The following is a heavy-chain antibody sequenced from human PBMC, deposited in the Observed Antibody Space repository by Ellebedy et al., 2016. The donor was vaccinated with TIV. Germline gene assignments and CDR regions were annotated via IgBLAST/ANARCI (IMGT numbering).Heavy chain of an antibody. Sequence: GESLKISXAASGFTFSSYSMNWVRQAPGKGLEWVSSISSSSSYIYYADSVKGRFTISRDNAKNSLYLQMNSLRAEDTALYYCAKDSAYYYDSSGQEIFPLDYWGQGTLVTVSS. V-gene: IGHV3-21*04. CDR2: ISSSSSYI. CDR3: AKDSAYYYDSSGQEIFPLDY. D-gene: IGHD3-22*01. CDR1: GFTFSSYS. J-gene: IGHJ4*02.